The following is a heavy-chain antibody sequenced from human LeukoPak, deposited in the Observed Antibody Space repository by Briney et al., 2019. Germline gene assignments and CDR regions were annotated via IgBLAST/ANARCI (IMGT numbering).Heavy chain of an antibody. J-gene: IGHJ3*02. CDR1: GYTFTSYY. CDR3: ARDLQLEEDAFDI. V-gene: IGHV1-46*01. CDR2: INPSGGST. Sequence: ASVKVSCKASGYTFTSYYMHWVRQAPGQGLEWMGIINPSGGSTSYAQKLQGRVTMTTDTSTSTAYMELRSLRSDDTAVYYCARDLQLEEDAFDIWGQGTMVTVSS. D-gene: IGHD1-1*01.